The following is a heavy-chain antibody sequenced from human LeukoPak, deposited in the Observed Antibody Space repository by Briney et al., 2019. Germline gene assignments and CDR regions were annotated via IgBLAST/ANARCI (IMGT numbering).Heavy chain of an antibody. J-gene: IGHJ5*02. V-gene: IGHV3-66*02. CDR1: GFPVSSNY. CDR2: IYSGGST. Sequence: GGSLSLSFAASGFPVSSNYMSWVRQAPGKGLEWVSVIYSGGSTYYAYSVKGRFTISRDNSKNTLYLQMNSLRAEDTAVYYCAREAVLGYCSSTSCYAGWFDPWGQGTLVTVSS. CDR3: AREAVLGYCSSTSCYAGWFDP. D-gene: IGHD2-2*01.